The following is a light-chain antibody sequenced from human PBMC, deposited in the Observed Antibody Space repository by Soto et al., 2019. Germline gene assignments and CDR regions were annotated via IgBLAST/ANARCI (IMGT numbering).Light chain of an antibody. CDR1: QSVNIN. Sequence: EIVMTQSPVTLSASPGERVTLSCRASQSVNINLAWYQQRPGQAPRVLIYGASNRASGIPDRFSGSGSGTDFTLTISSLEPDDFALYYCQQCGTSPLTFGGGTKVEI. J-gene: IGKJ4*01. CDR2: GAS. V-gene: IGKV3D-15*01. CDR3: QQCGTSPLT.